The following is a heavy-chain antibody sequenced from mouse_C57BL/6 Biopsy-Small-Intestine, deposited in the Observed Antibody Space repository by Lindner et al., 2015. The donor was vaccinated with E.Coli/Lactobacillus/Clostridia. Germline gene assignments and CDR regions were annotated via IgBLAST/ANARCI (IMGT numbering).Heavy chain of an antibody. CDR2: INPSTGGT. CDR1: GYSFTGYY. J-gene: IGHJ4*01. Sequence: VQLQESGPELVKPGASVKISCKASGYSFTGYYMNWVKQSPEKSLEWIGEINPSTGGTTYNQKFKAKATLTVDKSSSTAYMQLKSLTSEDSAVYYCARERGDYWGQGTSVTVSS. CDR3: ARERGDY. V-gene: IGHV1-42*01.